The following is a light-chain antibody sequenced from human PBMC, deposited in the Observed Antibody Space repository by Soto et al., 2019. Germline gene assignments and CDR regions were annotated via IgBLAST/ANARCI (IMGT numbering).Light chain of an antibody. CDR2: DAT. Sequence: EIVLTQSPATQSLSPGERATLSCRASQSVSSYLAWYQQKPGQAPRLLIYDATSRATGIPARFSGSGSGTDFTLTISSLEPEYFAVYYCQQRSKWPVTFGGGTKVEIK. V-gene: IGKV3-11*01. CDR1: QSVSSY. CDR3: QQRSKWPVT. J-gene: IGKJ4*01.